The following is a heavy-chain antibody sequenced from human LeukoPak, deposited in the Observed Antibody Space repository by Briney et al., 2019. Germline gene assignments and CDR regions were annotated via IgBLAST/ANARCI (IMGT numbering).Heavy chain of an antibody. CDR2: IYSGGST. CDR3: AREVVRGVVDY. J-gene: IGHJ4*02. D-gene: IGHD3-10*01. CDR1: GFTVSSNY. V-gene: IGHV3-53*01. Sequence: GGSLRLSCAASGFTVSSNYMSWVRQAPGKGLEWVSVIYSGGSTYYGDSVKGRFTISRDNSKNTLHLQMKSLRAEDTAVYYCAREVVRGVVDYWGQGTLVTVSS.